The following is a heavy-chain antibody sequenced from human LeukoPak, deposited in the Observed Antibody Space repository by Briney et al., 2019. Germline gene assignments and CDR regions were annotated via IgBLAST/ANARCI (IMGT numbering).Heavy chain of an antibody. J-gene: IGHJ4*02. D-gene: IGHD3-22*01. CDR2: ISYDGSNK. CDR1: GFTFSSYG. Sequence: GGSLRLSCAASGFTFSSYGMHWVRQAPGKGLKWVAVISYDGSNKYYADSVKGRFTISRDNSKNTLYLQMNSLRAEDTAVYYCAKDLYYYDSSGYTFDYWGQGTLVTVSS. V-gene: IGHV3-30*18. CDR3: AKDLYYYDSSGYTFDY.